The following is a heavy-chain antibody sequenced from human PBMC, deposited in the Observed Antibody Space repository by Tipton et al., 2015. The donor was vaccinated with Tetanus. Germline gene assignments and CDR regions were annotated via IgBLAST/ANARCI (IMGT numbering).Heavy chain of an antibody. CDR3: ARDVWRYYDSSGYQDHDAFDI. Sequence: TLSLTCTVSGGSISTYYWSWIRQPAGKGLEWIGRIYTSGSTNYNPSLKRRVTMSVDTSNNQFSLKLISVTAADTAVYYCARDVWRYYDSSGYQDHDAFDIWGQGTMVTVSS. D-gene: IGHD3-22*01. CDR2: IYTSGST. V-gene: IGHV4-4*07. CDR1: GGSISTYY. J-gene: IGHJ3*02.